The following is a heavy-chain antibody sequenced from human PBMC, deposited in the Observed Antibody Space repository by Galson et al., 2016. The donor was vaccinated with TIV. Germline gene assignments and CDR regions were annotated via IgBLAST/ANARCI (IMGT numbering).Heavy chain of an antibody. J-gene: IGHJ6*02. CDR3: AKARGYSYGSPRDYYDGMDV. Sequence: SLRLSCSASGFTFEDYGMQWVRQTPGKGLEWVSGICSNSVSSGYAGSVKGRFTIFRDNPQKSLYVQMNSLRVEDTALYYCAKARGYSYGSPRDYYDGMDVWDQGTTVTVSS. CDR2: ICSNSVSS. D-gene: IGHD5-18*01. V-gene: IGHV3-9*01. CDR1: GFTFEDYG.